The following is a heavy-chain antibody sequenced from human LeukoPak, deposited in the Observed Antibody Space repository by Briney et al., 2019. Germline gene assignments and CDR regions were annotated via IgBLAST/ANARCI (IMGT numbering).Heavy chain of an antibody. J-gene: IGHJ3*02. CDR2: IYHSGST. D-gene: IGHD5-12*01. V-gene: IGHV4-59*01. CDR3: ARAGVGSISFDI. CDR1: GGSISGYY. Sequence: PSETLSLTCTVSGGSISGYYWSWIRQPPGRGLEWIGYIYHSGSTNYNASLKSRVTISVDTSKNHFSLKLSSVTAADTAVYYCARAGVGSISFDIWGQGTMVTVSS.